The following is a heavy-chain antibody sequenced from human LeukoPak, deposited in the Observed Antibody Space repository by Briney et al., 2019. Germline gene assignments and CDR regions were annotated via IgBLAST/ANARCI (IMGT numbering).Heavy chain of an antibody. CDR3: AKGRRGAAAGIDY. Sequence: PGGSLRLSCAAYGFTLDDYAMHWVRQAPGKGLEWVSSISWNSGSIGYADSVKGRFTISRDNAKNSLYLQMNSLRAEDTALYYCAKGRRGAAAGIDYWGQGTLVTVSP. D-gene: IGHD6-13*01. J-gene: IGHJ4*02. V-gene: IGHV3-9*01. CDR2: ISWNSGSI. CDR1: GFTLDDYA.